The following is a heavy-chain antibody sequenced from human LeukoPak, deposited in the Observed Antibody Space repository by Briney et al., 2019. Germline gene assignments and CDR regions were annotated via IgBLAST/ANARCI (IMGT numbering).Heavy chain of an antibody. CDR3: ARDHNSYDAGYYNYMDV. D-gene: IGHD2-8*01. CDR2: TGNSSRYI. Sequence: GGPLRLSCAASGFTFSSYSMNWVRQAPGKGLVWVSSTGNSSRYIYYADSVKGRFTISRDNAKNSLYLQMNSLRAEDTAVYYCARDHNSYDAGYYNYMDVWGKGTTLIVSS. CDR1: GFTFSSYS. V-gene: IGHV3-21*01. J-gene: IGHJ6*03.